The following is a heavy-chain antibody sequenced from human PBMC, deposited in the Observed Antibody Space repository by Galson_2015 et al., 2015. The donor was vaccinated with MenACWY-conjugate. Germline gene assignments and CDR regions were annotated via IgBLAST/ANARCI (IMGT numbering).Heavy chain of an antibody. Sequence: SVKVSCKASGYTFTTSPIHWVRQAPGQRLEWMGWISPADGNTKYSENFQGRVTITRETSASTAHMELSSLKSEDTAVYYCARIHSTASPFDYWGQGTLVTVSS. CDR1: GYTFTTSP. J-gene: IGHJ4*02. CDR3: ARIHSTASPFDY. D-gene: IGHD6-6*01. V-gene: IGHV1-3*01. CDR2: ISPADGNT.